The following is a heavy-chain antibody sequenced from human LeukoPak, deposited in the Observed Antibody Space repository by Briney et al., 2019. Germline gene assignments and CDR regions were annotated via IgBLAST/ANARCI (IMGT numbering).Heavy chain of an antibody. J-gene: IGHJ4*02. V-gene: IGHV4-39*07. CDR1: GGSISSCSYY. D-gene: IGHD6-19*01. CDR2: ICYSGST. Sequence: SETLSLTCSVSGGSISSCSYYWGWIRQPPGKGLEGIGSICYSGSTYYNPSLKSRVTISVDTSKNQFSLKLSSVTAADTAVYYCAREGAGSSEYSSGWTPDLGYWGQGTRVTVSS. CDR3: AREGAGSSEYSSGWTPDLGY.